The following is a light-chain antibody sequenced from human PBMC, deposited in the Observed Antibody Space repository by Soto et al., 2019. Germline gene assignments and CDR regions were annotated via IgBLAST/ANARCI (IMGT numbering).Light chain of an antibody. CDR1: RSDVGAYNY. V-gene: IGLV2-14*01. CDR2: EVT. J-gene: IGLJ1*01. CDR3: SSFTSRFTFV. Sequence: QSALTQPASVSGSPGQSIAISCTGTRSDVGAYNYVSWYQQHPGKAPKLMISEVTNRPSGVSDRFSGSKSGNTASLTISGLQAEDEADYYCSSFTSRFTFVFGTGT.